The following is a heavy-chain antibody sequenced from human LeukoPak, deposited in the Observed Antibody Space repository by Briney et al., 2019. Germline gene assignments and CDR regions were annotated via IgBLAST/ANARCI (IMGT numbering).Heavy chain of an antibody. D-gene: IGHD4-11*01. V-gene: IGHV3-30-3*01. CDR1: GFTFSSYA. CDR3: ARGGFYSNYASSFDY. CDR2: ISYDGSNK. Sequence: GGSLRLSCAASGFTFSSYAMHWVRQAPGKGLEWVAVISYDGSNKYYADFVKGRFTISRDNSKNTLYLQMNSLRAEDTAVYYCARGGFYSNYASSFDYWGQGTLVTVSS. J-gene: IGHJ4*02.